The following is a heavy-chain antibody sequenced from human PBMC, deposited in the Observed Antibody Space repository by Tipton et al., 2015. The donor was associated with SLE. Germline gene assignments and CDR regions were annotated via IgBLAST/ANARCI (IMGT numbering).Heavy chain of an antibody. CDR1: GDSISPYY. V-gene: IGHV4-59*01. D-gene: IGHD3-10*01. CDR3: ARDVMGRTTTDRGTYQYYYYMDF. J-gene: IGHJ6*03. CDR2: VYYSGIT. Sequence: TLSLTCNVSGDSISPYYWSWIRQPPGKGLEWIAYVYYSGITKYNPSLKSRVTISLDTSKKQFSLTLTSVTAADTAAYYCARDVMGRTTTDRGTYQYYYYMDFWGKGTTVTVSS.